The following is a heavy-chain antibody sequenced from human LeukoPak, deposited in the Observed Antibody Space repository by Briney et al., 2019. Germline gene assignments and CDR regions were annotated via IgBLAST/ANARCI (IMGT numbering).Heavy chain of an antibody. Sequence: SETLSLTCTVSAGSINNYYWSWIRQPPGKGLGWIGYIYYNGDTNYNPSLKSRVIISIDTSSNQFSLRLNSMTAADTAVYYCARVLRAASWRSYDYWGQGSLVTVSS. CDR1: AGSINNYY. CDR2: IYYNGDT. J-gene: IGHJ4*02. V-gene: IGHV4-59*01. CDR3: ARVLRAASWRSYDY. D-gene: IGHD5-18*01.